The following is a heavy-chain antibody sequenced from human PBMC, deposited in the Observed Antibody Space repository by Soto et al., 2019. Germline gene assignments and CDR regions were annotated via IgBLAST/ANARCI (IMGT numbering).Heavy chain of an antibody. CDR1: GFTFSSYD. CDR3: TRGLYSSGWYWFDY. V-gene: IGHV3-13*01. Sequence: PGGSLRLSCAASGFTFSSYDMHWVRQATGIGLEWVSSIGTAGDTYYPDSVKGRFTISRENAKNSLYLQMNSLRAGGTAVYYCTRGLYSSGWYWFDYWGQGALVTVSS. CDR2: IGTAGDT. D-gene: IGHD6-19*01. J-gene: IGHJ4*02.